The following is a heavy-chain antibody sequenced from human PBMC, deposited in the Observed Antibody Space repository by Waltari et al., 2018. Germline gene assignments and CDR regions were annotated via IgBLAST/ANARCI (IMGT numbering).Heavy chain of an antibody. CDR3: ARELAAGGATGY. D-gene: IGHD1-26*01. Sequence: QLQLQESGPGLVKPSETLSLTCTVSGGSVSTGTNYWGWIRQPPGKGLEWIGTIYYTGNAYYNPSLKCRTTMSVDTSRNQFSLKLTSVTAADTAVYYCARELAAGGATGYWGQGTLVTVSS. CDR2: IYYTGNA. CDR1: GGSVSTGTNY. V-gene: IGHV4-39*02. J-gene: IGHJ4*02.